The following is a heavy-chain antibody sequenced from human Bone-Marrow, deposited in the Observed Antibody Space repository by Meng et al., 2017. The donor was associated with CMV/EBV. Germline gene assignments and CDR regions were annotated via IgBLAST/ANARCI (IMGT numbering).Heavy chain of an antibody. V-gene: IGHV4-34*01. D-gene: IGHD3-10*01. CDR1: GFTFSSDA. J-gene: IGHJ6*02. Sequence: ESLKISCAVSGFTFSSDAMNWVRQAPGKGLEWIGEINHSGSTNYNPSLKSRVTISVDTSKNQFSLKLSSVTAADTAVYYCARMVPLGGMDVWGQGTTVTVSS. CDR2: INHSGST. CDR3: ARMVPLGGMDV.